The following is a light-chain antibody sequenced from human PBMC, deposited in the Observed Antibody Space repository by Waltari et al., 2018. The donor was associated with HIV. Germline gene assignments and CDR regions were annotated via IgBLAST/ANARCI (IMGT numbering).Light chain of an antibody. Sequence: SYELTQPPSVSVSQGQMARITCSGEALPTKDVSWYQQKPGQAPVLVIYKDKERPSGIPERFSGSSSGTMVTLTISGVQAEDEADYYCLSADSSGTYWVFGGGTEVTVL. CDR2: KDK. V-gene: IGLV3-16*01. CDR1: ALPTKD. J-gene: IGLJ3*02. CDR3: LSADSSGTYWV.